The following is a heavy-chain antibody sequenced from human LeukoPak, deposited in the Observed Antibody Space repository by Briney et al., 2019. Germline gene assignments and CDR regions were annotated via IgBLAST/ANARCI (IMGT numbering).Heavy chain of an antibody. D-gene: IGHD3-10*01. CDR2: INWNGGNT. CDR3: ARVNYGSGSYTYYFDY. CDR1: GFTFDEYG. V-gene: IGHV3-20*04. J-gene: IGHJ4*02. Sequence: GGSLRLSCAASGFTFDEYGMSWVRQAPGKGLEWVSGINWNGGNTGYADSVRGRFTISRDNAKNSLYLQMNSLRAEDTALYYCARVNYGSGSYTYYFDYWGQGTLVTVSS.